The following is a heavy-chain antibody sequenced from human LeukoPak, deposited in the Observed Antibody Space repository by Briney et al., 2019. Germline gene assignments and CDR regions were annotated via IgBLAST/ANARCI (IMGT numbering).Heavy chain of an antibody. V-gene: IGHV3-21*01. Sequence: GGSLRLSCAASGFTFNNACMNWVRQAPGKGLEWVSSISSSSSYIYYADSVKGRFTISRDNAKNSLYLQMNSLRAEDTAVYYCARERSVGATTWLDYWGQGTLVTVSS. CDR2: ISSSSSYI. CDR1: GFTFNNAC. J-gene: IGHJ4*02. D-gene: IGHD1-26*01. CDR3: ARERSVGATTWLDY.